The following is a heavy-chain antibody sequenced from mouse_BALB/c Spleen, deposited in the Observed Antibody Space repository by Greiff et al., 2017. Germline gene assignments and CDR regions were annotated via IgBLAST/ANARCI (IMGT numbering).Heavy chain of an antibody. CDR1: GDSFTSCY. V-gene: IGHV3-8*02. CDR2: ISHSGST. Sequence: EVQGVESGPSLVKPSESLSLSCSATGDSFTSCYWNWVRKFPGNKLEYMGYISHSGSTYYNPSLKSRISITRDTSKNQYNMQLNSVTTEDTATYYGAKRASRNYAMDYWGQGTSVTVSS. D-gene: IGHD3-1*01. CDR3: AKRASRNYAMDY. J-gene: IGHJ4*01.